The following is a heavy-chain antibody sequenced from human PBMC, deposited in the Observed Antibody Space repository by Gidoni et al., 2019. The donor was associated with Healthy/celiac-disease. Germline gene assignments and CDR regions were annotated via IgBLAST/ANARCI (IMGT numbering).Heavy chain of an antibody. CDR2: INAGNGTT. CDR1: GYTFTSYA. CDR3: ARWPLLSRYCSGGSCYSGGGYYGMDV. D-gene: IGHD2-15*01. Sequence: QVQLVQSGAEVKKPGASVKVSCKASGYTFTSYAMHWVRQAPGQRLEWMGWINAGNGTTKYSQKFQGIVTITRDTSASTAYMELSSLRSEDTAVYYCARWPLLSRYCSGGSCYSGGGYYGMDVWGQGTTVTVSS. J-gene: IGHJ6*02. V-gene: IGHV1-3*01.